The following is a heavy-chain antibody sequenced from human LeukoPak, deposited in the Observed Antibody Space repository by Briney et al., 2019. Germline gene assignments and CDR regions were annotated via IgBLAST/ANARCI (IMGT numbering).Heavy chain of an antibody. J-gene: IGHJ3*02. CDR1: GGSINSSSYY. CDR2: IYYSGST. Sequence: SETLSLTCTVSGGSINSSSYYWGWNRQPPGKGLVWIWTIYYSGSTYYNPSLKSRVTISVDTSKNQFYLKLSSVTASDTAVYYCARRFAPSRNDAFDIWGQGTMVTVSS. CDR3: ARRFAPSRNDAFDI. D-gene: IGHD3-10*01. V-gene: IGHV4-39*01.